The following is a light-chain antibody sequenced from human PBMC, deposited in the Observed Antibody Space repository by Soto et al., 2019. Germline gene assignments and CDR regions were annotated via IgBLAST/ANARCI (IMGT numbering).Light chain of an antibody. CDR1: QTVSGSY. J-gene: IGKJ4*01. V-gene: IGKV3-20*01. CDR2: GAS. CDR3: LQDYNYPLT. Sequence: IVLTQSPGTLSLSPGERATLSCRASQTVSGSYLAWYQHKPGQAPRLLIHGASTRATGIPDRFSGSGSGTDFTLTISSLQPEDFATYYCLQDYNYPLTFGGGTKVDIK.